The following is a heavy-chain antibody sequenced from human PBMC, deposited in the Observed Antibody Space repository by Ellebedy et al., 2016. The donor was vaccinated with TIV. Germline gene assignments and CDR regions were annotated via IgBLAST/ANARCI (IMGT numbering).Heavy chain of an antibody. J-gene: IGHJ6*02. V-gene: IGHV6-1*01. D-gene: IGHD6-13*01. CDR3: ARRSSRNVMDV. CDR2: AYYRSTWIY. CDR1: GDSVSNKYAT. Sequence: SQTLSLTCAISGDSVSNKYATWNWIRQSPSSGLEWLGRAYYRSTWIYDYAVSVKGRITINPDTSKNQFSLQLNSVTPEDTAVYYCARRSSRNVMDVWGQGTTVTVSS.